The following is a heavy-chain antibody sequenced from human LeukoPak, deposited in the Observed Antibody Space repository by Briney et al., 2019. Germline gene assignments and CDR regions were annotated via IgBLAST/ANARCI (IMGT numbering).Heavy chain of an antibody. CDR2: TKEDGSEK. Sequence: GGSLRLSCVGSGLTFSSYWVSWVRQAPGKGLEWVANTKEDGSEKYYVDSVKGRFTISRDNAKNSVYLQMNSLRAEDTAVYYCARESGIAAALDLWGQGTLVTVSS. J-gene: IGHJ5*02. CDR3: ARESGIAAALDL. D-gene: IGHD6-13*01. CDR1: GLTFSSYW. V-gene: IGHV3-7*01.